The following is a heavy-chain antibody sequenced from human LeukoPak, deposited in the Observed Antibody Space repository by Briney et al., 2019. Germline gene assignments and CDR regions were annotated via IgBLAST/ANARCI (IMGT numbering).Heavy chain of an antibody. V-gene: IGHV4-59*08. CDR1: GGSISSYY. CDR2: IYYSGST. Sequence: PSETLSLTCTVSGGSISSYYWSWIRQPPGKGLEWIGYIYYSGSTNYNPSLKSRVTISVDTSKNQFSLKLSSVTAADTAVYYCARSAVDSSGYTNFDYWGQGTLVTVSS. CDR3: ARSAVDSSGYTNFDY. D-gene: IGHD3-22*01. J-gene: IGHJ4*02.